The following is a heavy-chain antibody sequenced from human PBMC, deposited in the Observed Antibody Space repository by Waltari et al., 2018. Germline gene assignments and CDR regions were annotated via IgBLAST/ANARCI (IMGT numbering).Heavy chain of an antibody. D-gene: IGHD3-22*01. J-gene: IGHJ6*02. CDR2: IYYSGST. V-gene: IGHV4-59*01. CDR1: GGSISSYY. CDR3: ARRYYDSSGYHYYGMDV. Sequence: QVQLQESGPGLVKPSETLSLTCTVSGGSISSYYWSWIRQPPGKGLEWIGYIYYSGSTNYNPSLKMRVTISVDTSKNQFSLKLSSVTAADTAVYYCARRYYDSSGYHYYGMDVWGQGTTVTVSS.